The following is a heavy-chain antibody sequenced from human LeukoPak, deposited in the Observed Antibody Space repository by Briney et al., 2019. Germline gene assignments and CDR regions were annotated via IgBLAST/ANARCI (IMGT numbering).Heavy chain of an antibody. D-gene: IGHD3-22*01. J-gene: IGHJ4*02. CDR2: INPNSGGT. Sequence: ASVKVSCKASGYTFTGYYMHWVRQAPGQGLEWMGWINPNSGGTNYAQKFQGRVTMTTDTSISTAYMELSRLRSDDTAVYYCARGGSVYYYDSSGYFDYWGQGTLVTVSS. CDR1: GYTFTGYY. V-gene: IGHV1-2*02. CDR3: ARGGSVYYYDSSGYFDY.